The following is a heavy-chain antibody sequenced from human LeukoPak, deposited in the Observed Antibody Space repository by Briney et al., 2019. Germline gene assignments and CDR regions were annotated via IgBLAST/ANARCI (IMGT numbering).Heavy chain of an antibody. V-gene: IGHV1-18*01. D-gene: IGHD4-11*01. Sequence: GASVKVSCKASGYTFTSYGISWVRQAPGQGLEWMGWISAYNGNTNYAQKLQGRVTMTTDTSTSTAYMELRSLRSDDTAVYYCARDNHIGLYSNYELWFDPWGQGTLVTVSS. J-gene: IGHJ5*02. CDR1: GYTFTSYG. CDR3: ARDNHIGLYSNYELWFDP. CDR2: ISAYNGNT.